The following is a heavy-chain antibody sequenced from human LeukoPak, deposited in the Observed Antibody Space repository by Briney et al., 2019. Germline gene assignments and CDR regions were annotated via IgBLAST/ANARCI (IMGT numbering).Heavy chain of an antibody. Sequence: ASVKVSCKASGGTFSSYAISWVRQAPGQGLEWTGGIIPIFGTANYAQKFQGRVTITADESTSTAYMELSSLRSEDTAVYYCARDRDNRGFLEWLSYRDYYYYGMDVWGQGTTVTVSS. J-gene: IGHJ6*02. D-gene: IGHD3-3*01. CDR2: IIPIFGTA. V-gene: IGHV1-69*01. CDR1: GGTFSSYA. CDR3: ARDRDNRGFLEWLSYRDYYYYGMDV.